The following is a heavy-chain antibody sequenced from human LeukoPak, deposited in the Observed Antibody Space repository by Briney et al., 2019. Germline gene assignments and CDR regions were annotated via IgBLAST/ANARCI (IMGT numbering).Heavy chain of an antibody. V-gene: IGHV1-69*05. J-gene: IGHJ3*02. Sequence: ASVKVSCKASGGTFSSYAISWVRQAPGQGLEWMGGIIPIFGTANYAQKFQGRVTITTDESTSTAYMELSSLRSEDTAVYYCARETARRLVVVTATHAFDIWGQGTMVTVSS. CDR2: IIPIFGTA. D-gene: IGHD2-21*02. CDR1: GGTFSSYA. CDR3: ARETARRLVVVTATHAFDI.